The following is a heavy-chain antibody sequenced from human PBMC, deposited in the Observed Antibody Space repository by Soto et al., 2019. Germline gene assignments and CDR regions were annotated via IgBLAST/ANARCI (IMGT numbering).Heavy chain of an antibody. J-gene: IGHJ4*02. Sequence: ASVKVSCTASGYTLTSYAMHWVRQAPGQRLEWMGWINAGNGNTKYSQKFQGRVTITRDTSASTAYMELSSLRSEDTAVYYCARGSGYYYWDDYWGQGTLVTVSS. CDR2: INAGNGNT. CDR3: ARGSGYYYWDDY. D-gene: IGHD3-22*01. V-gene: IGHV1-3*01. CDR1: GYTLTSYA.